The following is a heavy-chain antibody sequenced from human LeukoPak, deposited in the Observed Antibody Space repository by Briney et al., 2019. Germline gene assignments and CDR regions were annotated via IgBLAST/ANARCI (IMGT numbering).Heavy chain of an antibody. CDR1: GFTFSNYW. Sequence: GSRRLSCAASGFTFSNYWMIWVRQAPGKGLEWVGNIKQDGSENRYADSVRGRFSISRDNAQTSLYLQMNSLRAEDTAVYYCARASDPWLQLTWGQETQVTVSS. CDR3: ARASDPWLQLT. D-gene: IGHD5-24*01. V-gene: IGHV3-7*05. J-gene: IGHJ5*02. CDR2: IKQDGSEN.